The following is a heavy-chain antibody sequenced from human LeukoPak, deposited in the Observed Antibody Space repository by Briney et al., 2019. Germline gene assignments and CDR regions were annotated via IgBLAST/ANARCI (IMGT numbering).Heavy chain of an antibody. V-gene: IGHV5-10-1*01. Sequence: GESLRISCKGSGYSFTSYWIIWVRQMPGKGLEGMGRIDPSDSYTNYSPSFQGHVTISADKSISTAYLQWSSLKASDTAMYYCARQVLPEWFGEHYYGMDVWGKGTTVTVSS. CDR1: GYSFTSYW. CDR2: IDPSDSYT. J-gene: IGHJ6*04. CDR3: ARQVLPEWFGEHYYGMDV. D-gene: IGHD3-10*01.